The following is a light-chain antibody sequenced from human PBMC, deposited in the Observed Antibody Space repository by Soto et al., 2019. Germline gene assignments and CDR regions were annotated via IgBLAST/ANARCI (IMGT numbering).Light chain of an antibody. Sequence: ELVMTQSPVTLSVSPGEGATLSCRARQSVTNNYLAWYQQKPGQAPRLLIYGVSNRATGIPDRFSGSGSGTDFTLTISRLEPEDFGVYYCQQYCKWPLTFGGGTKVEIK. CDR2: GVS. J-gene: IGKJ4*01. V-gene: IGKV3-20*01. CDR1: QSVTNNY. CDR3: QQYCKWPLT.